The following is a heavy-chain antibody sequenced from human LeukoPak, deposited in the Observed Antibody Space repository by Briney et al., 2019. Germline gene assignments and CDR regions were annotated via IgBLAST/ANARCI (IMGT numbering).Heavy chain of an antibody. V-gene: IGHV4-31*03. CDR2: IYYSGST. Sequence: SQTLSLTCTVSGGSISSGGYYWSWIRQHPGKGLEWIGYIYYSGSTYYNPSLKSRVTISVDTSKNQFSLELSSVTAADTAVYYCARAPPPYSSSWYGNWFDPWGQGTLVTVSS. D-gene: IGHD6-13*01. CDR3: ARAPPPYSSSWYGNWFDP. J-gene: IGHJ5*02. CDR1: GGSISSGGYY.